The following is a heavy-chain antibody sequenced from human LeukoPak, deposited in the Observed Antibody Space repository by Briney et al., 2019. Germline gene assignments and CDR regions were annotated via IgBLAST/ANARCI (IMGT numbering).Heavy chain of an antibody. D-gene: IGHD3-10*01. CDR1: GFTFTSYG. J-gene: IGHJ4*02. V-gene: IGHV3-23*01. CDR2: ISASGAGT. Sequence: GGSLRLSCAASGFTFTSYGMSWVRQAPGKGLEWVSAISASGAGTYYADSVKGRFTISRDNSKNTLYVQMNSLRAEDTAVYYYAKEGGSGRQIDYWGQGTLVTVSS. CDR3: AKEGGSGRQIDY.